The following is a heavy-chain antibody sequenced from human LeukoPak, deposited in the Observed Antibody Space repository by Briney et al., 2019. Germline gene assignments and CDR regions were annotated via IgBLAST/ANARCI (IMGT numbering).Heavy chain of an antibody. J-gene: IGHJ4*02. CDR3: TRREYSSSSHFDY. CDR1: RFTFSRYG. Sequence: PGGSLRLSCAASRFTFSRYGMHWVRQAPGKGLEWVALIHYDGNKKYYADSVKGRFTISRDNSKNTLYLQMNSLKTEDTAVYYCTRREYSSSSHFDYWGQGTLVTVSS. V-gene: IGHV3-30*12. CDR2: IHYDGNKK. D-gene: IGHD6-6*01.